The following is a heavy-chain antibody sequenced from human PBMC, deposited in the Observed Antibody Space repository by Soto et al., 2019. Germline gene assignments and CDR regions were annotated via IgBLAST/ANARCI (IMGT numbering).Heavy chain of an antibody. V-gene: IGHV3-30*18. Sequence: GGSLRLSCEASGFAFSTSGMHWVRQAPGKRPEWVAVISSDGSDKYYAGSVKGRFTISRDNSKNTLYLQMNSLRTEDTSVYHCSKDNRNTAMVMAYWGQGALVTVSS. J-gene: IGHJ4*02. CDR2: ISSDGSDK. D-gene: IGHD5-18*01. CDR1: GFAFSTSG. CDR3: SKDNRNTAMVMAY.